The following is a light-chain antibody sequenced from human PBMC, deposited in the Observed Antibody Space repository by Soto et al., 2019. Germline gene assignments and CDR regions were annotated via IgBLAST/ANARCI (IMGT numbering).Light chain of an antibody. CDR1: SSDVGSYNL. J-gene: IGLJ2*01. CDR2: EGS. CDR3: SSYAGSNNLF. Sequence: QSVLTQPASVSGSPGQSITISCTGTSSDVGSYNLVSWYQQHPGKAPKLMIYEGSKRPSGVPDRFSGSKSGNTASLTVSGLQAEDEADYYCSSYAGSNNLFFGGGTQLTVL. V-gene: IGLV2-14*02.